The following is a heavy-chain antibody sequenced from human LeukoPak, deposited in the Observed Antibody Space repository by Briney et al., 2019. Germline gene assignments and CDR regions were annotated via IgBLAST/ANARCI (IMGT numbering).Heavy chain of an antibody. J-gene: IGHJ4*02. D-gene: IGHD3-16*02. CDR3: AKEGRLSHFDN. Sequence: GASVKVSCKASGYTSTTYYMHWVRQAPGQGLEWMGIINPRDGDTIYAQKFQGRVTLTRDTSTSTVYMELSSLKSEDTAVYYCAKEGRLSHFDNWGQGTLVTVSS. CDR1: GYTSTTYY. V-gene: IGHV1-46*01. CDR2: INPRDGDT.